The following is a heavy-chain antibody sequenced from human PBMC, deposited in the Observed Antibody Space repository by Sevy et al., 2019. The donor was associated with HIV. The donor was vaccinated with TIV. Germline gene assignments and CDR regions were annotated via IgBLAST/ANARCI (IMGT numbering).Heavy chain of an antibody. J-gene: IGHJ5*02. D-gene: IGHD2-15*01. CDR1: GASISSNY. V-gene: IGHV4-59*01. CDR3: ARPGGDCAGGSCGGWLDP. CDR2: IYYGGST. Sequence: SETLSLTCTVSGASISSNYWSWIRQPPGKGLEWIGHIYYGGSTNYNPSLRSRVTISVDTSKNQFSLNLSSVTPADTAVYYCARPGGDCAGGSCGGWLDPWGQGTLVTVSS.